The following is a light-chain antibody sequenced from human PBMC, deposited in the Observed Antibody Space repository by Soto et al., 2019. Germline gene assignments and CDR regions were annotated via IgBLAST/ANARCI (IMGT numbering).Light chain of an antibody. CDR1: SSNIGSNT. Sequence: QSVLTQPPSASGTPGQRVTISCSGSSSNIGSNTVNWYPQLPGTAPKLLIYSNNQRPSGVPDRVSGSKSGTSASLTISGLQSEDEADYYCATWDASLDGMVFGGGTKLTVL. V-gene: IGLV1-44*01. CDR3: ATWDASLDGMV. CDR2: SNN. J-gene: IGLJ2*01.